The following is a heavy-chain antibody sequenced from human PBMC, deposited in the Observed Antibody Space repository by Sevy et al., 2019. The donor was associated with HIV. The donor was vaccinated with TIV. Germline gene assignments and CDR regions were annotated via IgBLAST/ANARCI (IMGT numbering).Heavy chain of an antibody. CDR2: IKPDGRDK. Sequence: GGSLRLSCAASGFVFGTSWMGRIRQAPGKGLECVAAIKPDGRDKYYVDSVKGRFIVSRDNAKNSLFLQMNSLRDGDTAVYYCVRGGGDSWGPGALLTVSS. D-gene: IGHD3-16*01. CDR3: VRGGGDS. CDR1: GFVFGTSW. J-gene: IGHJ4*02. V-gene: IGHV3-7*01.